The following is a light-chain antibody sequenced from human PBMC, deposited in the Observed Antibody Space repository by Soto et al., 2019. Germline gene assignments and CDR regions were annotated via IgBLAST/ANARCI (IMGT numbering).Light chain of an antibody. CDR3: QQRSNWPST. V-gene: IGKV3-11*01. CDR2: DAS. Sequence: EIVLTQSPATLSLSPGNSATLSCRASEGVSRYLAWYQQKPGQAPRLLIYDASNRATGIPARFSGSGSGTDFTLTITSLEPEDFAVYYCQQRSNWPSTFGGGTKVEIK. CDR1: EGVSRY. J-gene: IGKJ4*01.